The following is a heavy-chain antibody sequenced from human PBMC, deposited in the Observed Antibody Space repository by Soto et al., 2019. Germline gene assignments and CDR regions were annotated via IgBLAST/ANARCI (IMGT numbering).Heavy chain of an antibody. V-gene: IGHV4-39*02. J-gene: IGHJ4*02. CDR1: GGSISSSSYY. D-gene: IGHD3-22*01. CDR3: ASSPRGIYDSSGYYFFDY. Sequence: SETLSLTCTVSGGSISSSSYYWGWICQPPGKGLEWIGSIYYRGNTYYNPSLKSRVTISVDTSKNHFSLNLSSVTAADTAVYYCASSPRGIYDSSGYYFFDYGGEETLVTVPS. CDR2: IYYRGNT.